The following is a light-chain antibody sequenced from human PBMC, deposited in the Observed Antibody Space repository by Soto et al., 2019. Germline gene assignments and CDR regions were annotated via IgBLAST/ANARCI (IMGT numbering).Light chain of an antibody. CDR1: QSVSSN. CDR3: QQYNNWPPWT. Sequence: EIVMTQSPATLSVSPGERATLSCRASQSVSSNLAWYQQKPGQAPRLLIYGASTRATGIPARFSGSGSETEFTHTISRLQSEEFAVYYCQQYNNWPPWTFGQGTKVQIQ. CDR2: GAS. V-gene: IGKV3-15*01. J-gene: IGKJ1*01.